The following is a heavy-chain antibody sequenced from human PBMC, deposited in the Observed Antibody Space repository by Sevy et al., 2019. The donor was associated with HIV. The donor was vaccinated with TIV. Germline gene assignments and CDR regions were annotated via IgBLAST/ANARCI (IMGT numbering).Heavy chain of an antibody. D-gene: IGHD2-2*01. CDR2: ISYDGSNK. CDR1: GFTFSSYG. CDR3: AKDQAFRYCSSSSCYLYYYYYGMDV. J-gene: IGHJ6*02. V-gene: IGHV3-30*18. Sequence: GGCLRLSCAASGFTFSSYGMHWVRQAPGKGLEWVAVISYDGSNKYYADSVKGRFTISRDNSKSTLYLQLNSLRAEDTAVYYCAKDQAFRYCSSSSCYLYYYYYGMDVWGQGTTVTVSS.